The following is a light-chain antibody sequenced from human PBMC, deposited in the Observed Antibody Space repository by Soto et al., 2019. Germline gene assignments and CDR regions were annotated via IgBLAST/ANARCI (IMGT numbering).Light chain of an antibody. V-gene: IGKV1-5*01. CDR3: QQYNSYSRT. Sequence: DIQMTQSPSTLSASVGDRVTITCRASQYISTWLAWYQQKPGKAPKLLIYDASTLESGVPSRFSGSGSGTEFTLTISSLQPDDFATYYCQQYNSYSRTFGQGTKLEIK. CDR1: QYISTW. J-gene: IGKJ2*01. CDR2: DAS.